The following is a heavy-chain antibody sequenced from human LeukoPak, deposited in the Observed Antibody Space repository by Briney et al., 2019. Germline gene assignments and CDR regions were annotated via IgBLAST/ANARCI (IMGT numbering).Heavy chain of an antibody. CDR3: ATMAAAGTYFYY. CDR2: FDPEDGET. V-gene: IGHV1-24*01. Sequence: ASVKVSCKVSGYTLTEISMHWVRQAPGKGLEWMGGFDPEDGETIYAQKFQGRVTMTEDTSTDTAYMELSSLRSEDTAVYYCATMAAAGTYFYYWGQGTLVTVSS. CDR1: GYTLTEIS. J-gene: IGHJ4*02. D-gene: IGHD6-13*01.